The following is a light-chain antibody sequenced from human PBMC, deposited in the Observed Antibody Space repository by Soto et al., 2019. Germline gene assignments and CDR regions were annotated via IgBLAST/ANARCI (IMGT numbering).Light chain of an antibody. CDR1: QSVSSY. Sequence: EIVLTQSPATLSLSPGERATLSCRASQSVSSYLAWYQQKPGQPPRLLIYDASNRATGIPARFSGSGSGTDFTLTISSLEPEDFAVYYCQQYNSSPRMYTFGQGTKLEIK. J-gene: IGKJ2*01. CDR3: QQYNSSPRMYT. CDR2: DAS. V-gene: IGKV3-11*01.